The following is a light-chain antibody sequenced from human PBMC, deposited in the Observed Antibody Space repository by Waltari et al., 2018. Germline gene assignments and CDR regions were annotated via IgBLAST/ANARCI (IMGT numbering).Light chain of an antibody. CDR3: QQYKSVPWT. CDR1: QNINYW. Sequence: DIQMTQSPSTLSASVGDRVTITCRASQNINYWLAWYQQKPGKAPNLLIYKASSLESGVPSRFSGSGSGTEVSLTISSLQPGDFATYYCQQYKSVPWTFGQGTKVEIK. V-gene: IGKV1-5*03. CDR2: KAS. J-gene: IGKJ1*01.